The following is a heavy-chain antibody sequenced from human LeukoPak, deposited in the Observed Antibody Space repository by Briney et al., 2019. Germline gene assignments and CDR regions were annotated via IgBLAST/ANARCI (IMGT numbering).Heavy chain of an antibody. CDR2: LNQYGDHK. CDR1: GFTFRNYW. CDR3: SRDLGTGRPHDF. J-gene: IGHJ4*02. Sequence: GGSLRLSCAASGFTFRNYWMTWVRQAPGKGLEWVANLNQYGDHKYYDDSVKGRFTISRDNARDSLYLEMNSLTVEDTAVYFCSRDLGTGRPHDFWGQGTLVTVSS. V-gene: IGHV3-7*01. D-gene: IGHD3/OR15-3a*01.